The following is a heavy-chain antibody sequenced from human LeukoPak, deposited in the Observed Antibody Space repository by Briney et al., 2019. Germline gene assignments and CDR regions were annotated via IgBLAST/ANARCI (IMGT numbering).Heavy chain of an antibody. CDR1: GFSFSNFG. Sequence: GGSLRLSCAGTGFSFSNFGMNWVRQAPGKGLECVSFISGSSGTIYYADSVKGRFTISRDSTKNSLYLQMNSLRAEDTAIYYCARERGGFGGYLPYYYLDVWGKGTTVTVSS. J-gene: IGHJ6*03. D-gene: IGHD5-12*01. V-gene: IGHV3-48*04. CDR3: ARERGGFGGYLPYYYLDV. CDR2: ISGSSGTI.